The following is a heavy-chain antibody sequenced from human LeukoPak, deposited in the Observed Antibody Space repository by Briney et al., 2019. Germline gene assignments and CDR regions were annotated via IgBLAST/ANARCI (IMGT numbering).Heavy chain of an antibody. J-gene: IGHJ6*02. CDR1: GGSFSGYY. V-gene: IGHV4-34*01. CDR3: ARGPVSFYYYYYGMDV. Sequence: SETLSLTCAVYGGSFSGYYWSWIRQPPGKGLEWIGEINHSGSTNYNPSLKSRVTISVETSKNQFSLKLSSVTAADTAVYYCARGPVSFYYYYYGMDVWGQGATVTVSS. D-gene: IGHD1-14*01. CDR2: INHSGST.